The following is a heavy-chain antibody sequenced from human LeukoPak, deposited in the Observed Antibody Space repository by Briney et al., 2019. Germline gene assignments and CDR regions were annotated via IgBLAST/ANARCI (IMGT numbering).Heavy chain of an antibody. D-gene: IGHD4-11*01. CDR2: IYYSGST. CDR3: ARHSEPPVTQSPFDY. CDR1: GGSISSSSYY. J-gene: IGHJ4*02. Sequence: SETLSLTCTVSGGSISSSSYYWGWIRQPPGKGLEWIGSIYYSGSTYYNPSLKSRVTISIDTSKSQFSLKLSSVTAADTAVYYCARHSEPPVTQSPFDYWGQGTLVTVSS. V-gene: IGHV4-39*01.